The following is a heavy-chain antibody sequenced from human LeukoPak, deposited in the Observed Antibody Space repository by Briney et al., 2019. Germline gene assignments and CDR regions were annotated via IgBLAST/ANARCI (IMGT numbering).Heavy chain of an antibody. CDR3: AANYYDSGSSPY. V-gene: IGHV3-48*04. CDR2: ISSSGSTI. Sequence: PGGSLRLSCAASGFTFSTYGMHWVRQAPGKGLEWVSYISSSGSTIYYADSVKGRFTISRDNAKNSLYLQMNSLRAEDTAVYYCAANYYDSGSSPYWGQGTLVTVSS. J-gene: IGHJ4*02. D-gene: IGHD3-10*01. CDR1: GFTFSTYG.